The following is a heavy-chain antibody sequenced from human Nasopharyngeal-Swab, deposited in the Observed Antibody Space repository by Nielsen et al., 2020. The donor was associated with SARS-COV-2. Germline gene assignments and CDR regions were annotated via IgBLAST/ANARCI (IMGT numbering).Heavy chain of an antibody. CDR3: ARVRGITMIQGAYYFDN. J-gene: IGHJ4*02. D-gene: IGHD3-10*01. Sequence: WIRQPPGKGLEWIGYIYDSGNTNYNPILKSRVTISVDTSNNQFPLTLNSVTAADTAVYYCARVRGITMIQGAYYFDNWGQGTLVTVSS. CDR2: IYDSGNT. V-gene: IGHV4-59*01.